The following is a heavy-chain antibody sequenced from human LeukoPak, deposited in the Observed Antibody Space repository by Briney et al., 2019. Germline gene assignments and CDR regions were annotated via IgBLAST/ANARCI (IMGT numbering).Heavy chain of an antibody. CDR2: IRNDGNNQ. CDR1: GFTFSSYG. J-gene: IGHJ4*02. D-gene: IGHD3-10*01. Sequence: GGSLRLSCAASGFTFSSYGMHWVRQAPGKGLEWVAFIRNDGNNQYYADSVKGRFTISRDNSKNTLYLQMNSLRAEDTAIYYCARLLSYLFDYWGQGTLVTVSS. CDR3: ARLLSYLFDY. V-gene: IGHV3-30*02.